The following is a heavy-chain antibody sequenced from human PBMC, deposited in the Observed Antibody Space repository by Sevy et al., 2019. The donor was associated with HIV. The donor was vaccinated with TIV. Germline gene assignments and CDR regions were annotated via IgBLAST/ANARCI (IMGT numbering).Heavy chain of an antibody. CDR1: GSPFESFA. J-gene: IGHJ6*02. V-gene: IGHV3-21*04. D-gene: IGHD3-10*01. CDR2: ISKSSSYI. CDR3: TRGSGIDYYEKGMDL. Sequence: GESLKISCAASGSPFESFAMNWVRQAPGKGLEWVAYISKSSSYIYYADSVKGRFTISRDNAKNSLFLQMNSLGAEDTAIYYCTRGSGIDYYEKGMDLWGQGTTVTVSS.